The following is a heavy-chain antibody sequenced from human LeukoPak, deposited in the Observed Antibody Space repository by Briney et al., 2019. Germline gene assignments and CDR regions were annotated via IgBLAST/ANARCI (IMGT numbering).Heavy chain of an antibody. CDR2: INHSGST. V-gene: IGHV4-34*01. D-gene: IGHD3-3*01. Sequence: SETLSLTCAVYGGSFSGYYWSWIRQPPGKGLEWIGEINHSGSTDYNPSLKSRVTISVDTSKNQFSLKLSSVTAADTAVYYCARGGYYDFWSGYFSRPKKNWFDPWGQGTLVTVSS. CDR1: GGSFSGYY. J-gene: IGHJ5*02. CDR3: ARGGYYDFWSGYFSRPKKNWFDP.